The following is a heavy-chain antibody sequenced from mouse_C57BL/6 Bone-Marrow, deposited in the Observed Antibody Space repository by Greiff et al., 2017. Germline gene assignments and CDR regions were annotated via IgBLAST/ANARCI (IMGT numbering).Heavy chain of an antibody. J-gene: IGHJ3*01. CDR2: IYPGSGST. CDR3: ARVSFYYGFTWFAY. Sequence: QVQLQQPGAELVKPGASVQMSCKASGYTFTSYWITWVKQRPGQGLEWIGDIYPGSGSTNYNEKFKSKATLTVDTSSSTAYMQLSSLTSEDSAVYYCARVSFYYGFTWFAYWGQGTLVTVSA. D-gene: IGHD2-2*01. V-gene: IGHV1-55*01. CDR1: GYTFTSYW.